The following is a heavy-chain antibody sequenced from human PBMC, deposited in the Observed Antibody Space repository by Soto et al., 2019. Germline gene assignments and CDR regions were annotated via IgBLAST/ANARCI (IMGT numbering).Heavy chain of an antibody. D-gene: IGHD6-13*01. CDR2: IYYSGNT. J-gene: IGHJ4*02. CDR3: ARRLFSSSWPLYFDF. CDR1: GGSISSSSYY. Sequence: TSETLSLTCTVSGGSISSSSYYWGWIRQPPGKGLEWIGSIYYSGNTYYNPSLKSRVTISVDTSKNQFSLKLSSVTAADTAVYYCARRLFSSSWPLYFDFWGQGTLVTVSS. V-gene: IGHV4-39*01.